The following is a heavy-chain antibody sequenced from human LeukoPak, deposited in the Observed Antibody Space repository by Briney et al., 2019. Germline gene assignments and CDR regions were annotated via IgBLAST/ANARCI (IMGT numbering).Heavy chain of an antibody. CDR2: IKSKTDGGTT. Sequence: GGSLRLSCAASGFTFSNAWMSWVRQAPGKGLEWVGRIKSKTDGGTTDYAAAVKGRFTISRDDSKNTLYLQMNSLKTEDTAVYYCTTYCSSTSCYPDYWGQGTLVTVSS. V-gene: IGHV3-15*01. J-gene: IGHJ4*02. D-gene: IGHD2-2*01. CDR3: TTYCSSTSCYPDY. CDR1: GFTFSNAW.